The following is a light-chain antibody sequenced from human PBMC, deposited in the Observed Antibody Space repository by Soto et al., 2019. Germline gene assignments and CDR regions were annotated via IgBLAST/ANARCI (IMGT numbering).Light chain of an antibody. J-gene: IGLJ1*01. CDR3: CSYARDTTFLYV. V-gene: IGLV2-23*02. CDR1: TTDVGSSNL. Sequence: QSVLTQPASVSGSPGQSITISCTGATTDVGSSNLVSWYQQHPGKAPKLIIHEDNKRPSEISNRFSGSKSGNTASLTISWLQAEDEADYFCCSYARDTTFLYVFGTGTKLTVL. CDR2: EDN.